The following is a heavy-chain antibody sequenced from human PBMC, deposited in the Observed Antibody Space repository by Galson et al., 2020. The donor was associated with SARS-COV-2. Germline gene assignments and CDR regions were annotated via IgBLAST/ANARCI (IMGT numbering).Heavy chain of an antibody. V-gene: IGHV1-2*02. CDR2: INPNSGGT. Sequence: ASVNVSCQASGYTFTGYYMHWVRQAPGQGLEWMGWINPNSGGTNYAQKFQGRVTMTRDTSISIAYMELSRLRSDDTAVYYCARDGTAMVTNGFDIWGQGTMVTVSS. J-gene: IGHJ3*02. D-gene: IGHD5-18*01. CDR1: GYTFTGYY. CDR3: ARDGTAMVTNGFDI.